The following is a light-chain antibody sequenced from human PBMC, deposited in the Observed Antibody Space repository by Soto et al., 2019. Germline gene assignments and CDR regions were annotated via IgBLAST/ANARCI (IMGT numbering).Light chain of an antibody. Sequence: QSVLTQPPSASGTPGQTVTISCSGGSSNIGSNYVYWYQQLPGTAPRLLMYRADQRPSGGPDRFSGSKSGTSASLAISGLRSEDEADYYCAAWDDTLSGLVFGGGTKLTVL. V-gene: IGLV1-47*01. CDR1: SSNIGSNY. CDR2: RAD. CDR3: AAWDDTLSGLV. J-gene: IGLJ2*01.